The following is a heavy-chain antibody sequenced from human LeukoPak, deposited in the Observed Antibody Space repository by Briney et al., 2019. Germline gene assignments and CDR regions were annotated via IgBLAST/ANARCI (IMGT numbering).Heavy chain of an antibody. CDR3: ARRSYGGNFLFDY. CDR1: GYSFSDHW. J-gene: IGHJ4*02. V-gene: IGHV5-51*01. CDR2: IYPGDSDT. D-gene: IGHD4-23*01. Sequence: GESLKISCKASGYSFSDHWIGWVRQMPGKGLEWMGIIYPGDSDTRYSPSFQGQVTISADKSISTAYLQWSSLKASDTAMYYCARRSYGGNFLFDYWGQGTLVTVSS.